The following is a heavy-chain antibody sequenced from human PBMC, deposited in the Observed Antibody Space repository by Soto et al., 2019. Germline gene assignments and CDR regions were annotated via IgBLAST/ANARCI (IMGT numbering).Heavy chain of an antibody. CDR2: IYCSGST. V-gene: IGHV4-31*03. J-gene: IGHJ4*02. Sequence: PSETLSLTCTVSGGSISSGGYYWSWIRQHPGKGLEWIGYIYCSGSTYYNPSLKSRVTISVDTSKNQFSLKLSSVTAADTAVYYCARRYGGNFDYWGQGTLVTVS. CDR3: ARRYGGNFDY. D-gene: IGHD2-15*01. CDR1: GGSISSGGYY.